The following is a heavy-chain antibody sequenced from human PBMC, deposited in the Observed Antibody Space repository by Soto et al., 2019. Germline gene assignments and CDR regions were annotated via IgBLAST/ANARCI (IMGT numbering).Heavy chain of an antibody. CDR3: ASFKGNDRELDY. CDR1: GGSVSSCGYS. CDR2: IYHSGST. V-gene: IGHV4-30-2*01. J-gene: IGHJ4*02. D-gene: IGHD1-1*01. Sequence: QLQLQESGSGLVKPSQTLSLTCAVSGGSVSSCGYSWSWIRQPPGKGLEWIGYIYHSGSTYYTPSLKSRVTISVDRSETQFSLKLSSVTAADTAVYYFASFKGNDRELDYWGQGTLVTVSS.